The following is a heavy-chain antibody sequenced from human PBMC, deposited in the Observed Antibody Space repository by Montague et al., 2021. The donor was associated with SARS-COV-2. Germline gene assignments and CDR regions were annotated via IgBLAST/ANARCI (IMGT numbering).Heavy chain of an antibody. Sequence: SETLSLTCTVSGGSISSGTYYWGWVRQPPGKGLEWIGSIYYTGNTYYNPSLKSRVTISVVTSKNHFTLKLSSVTAAETAVYYCARLKRYFDSSGSPSPFDFWGQGTKVAVSS. CDR1: GGSISSGTYY. D-gene: IGHD3-22*01. CDR2: IYYTGNT. CDR3: ARLKRYFDSSGSPSPFDF. J-gene: IGHJ3*01. V-gene: IGHV4-39*02.